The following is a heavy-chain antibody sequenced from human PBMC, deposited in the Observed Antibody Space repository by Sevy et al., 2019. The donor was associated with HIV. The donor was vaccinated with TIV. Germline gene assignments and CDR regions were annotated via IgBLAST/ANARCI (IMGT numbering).Heavy chain of an antibody. J-gene: IGHJ4*02. CDR3: ARGKNLGYCSGGSCYGVLRDNYGFDY. Sequence: ASVKVSCKTSGYTFTTYDINWVRQATGQGLEWMGWMNPNSGNTGYAQKFQGRVTITGNTSISTAYMELSSLRSEDTAGYYCARGKNLGYCSGGSCYGVLRDNYGFDYWGQGTLVTVSS. CDR2: MNPNSGNT. CDR1: GYTFTTYD. V-gene: IGHV1-8*03. D-gene: IGHD2-15*01.